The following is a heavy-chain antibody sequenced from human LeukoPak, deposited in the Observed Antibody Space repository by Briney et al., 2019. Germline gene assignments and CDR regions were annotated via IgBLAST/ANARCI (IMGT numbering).Heavy chain of an antibody. V-gene: IGHV4-34*01. CDR1: GGSISSYY. CDR2: INHSGST. Sequence: SETLSLTCTVSGGSISSYYWSWIRQPPGKGLEWIGEINHSGSTNYNPSLKSRVTISVDTSKNQFSLKLSSVTAADTAVYYCARGWGIAVYYYYGMDVWGQGTTVTVSS. CDR3: ARGWGIAVYYYYGMDV. J-gene: IGHJ6*02. D-gene: IGHD6-19*01.